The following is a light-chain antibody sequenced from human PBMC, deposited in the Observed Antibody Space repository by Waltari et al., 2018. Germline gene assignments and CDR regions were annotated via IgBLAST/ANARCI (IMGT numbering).Light chain of an antibody. CDR2: DAS. V-gene: IGKV1-33*01. J-gene: IGKJ4*01. Sequence: DIQLTQSPSSLSASIGDRVPITCQASQDISNYLNWYQQKPGKAPSLLIYDASNLETGVPSRFSGSGSGTAFSFTITSLQPEDFATYYCQQYDNLPLTFGGGTKVEI. CDR1: QDISNY. CDR3: QQYDNLPLT.